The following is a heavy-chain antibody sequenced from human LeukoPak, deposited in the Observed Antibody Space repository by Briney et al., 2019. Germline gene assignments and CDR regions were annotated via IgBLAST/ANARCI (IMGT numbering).Heavy chain of an antibody. CDR3: AELGIMIGGV. CDR1: GFTFSSYE. Sequence: PGGSLRLSCAASGFTFSSYEMNWVRQAPRKGLEWVSYISSSGSTIYYADSVKGRFTISRDNAKNSLYLQMNSLRAEDTAVYYCAELGIMIGGVWGKGTTVTISS. CDR2: ISSSGSTI. D-gene: IGHD3-16*01. V-gene: IGHV3-48*03. J-gene: IGHJ6*04.